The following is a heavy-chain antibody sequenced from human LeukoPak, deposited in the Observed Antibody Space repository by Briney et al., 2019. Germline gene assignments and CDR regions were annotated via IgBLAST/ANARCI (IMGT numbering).Heavy chain of an antibody. Sequence: GGSLRLSCAASGFTFSSYGMHWVRQAPGKGLEWVAVISYDGSNKYYADSVKGRFTISRDNSKNTLYLQMNSLRAEDTAVYYCAKVGSGWSNGLDYWGQGTLVTVSS. J-gene: IGHJ4*02. V-gene: IGHV3-30*18. CDR1: GFTFSSYG. CDR3: AKVGSGWSNGLDY. D-gene: IGHD6-19*01. CDR2: ISYDGSNK.